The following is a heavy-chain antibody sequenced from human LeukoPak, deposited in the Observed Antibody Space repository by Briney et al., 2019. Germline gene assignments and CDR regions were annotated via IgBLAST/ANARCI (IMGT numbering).Heavy chain of an antibody. Sequence: ASVKVSCKASGYTFTSYGISWVRQAPGQGLEWMGWISAYNGNTNYAQKLQGRVTMTTDTSTSTAYMELRSLRSDDTAVYYCARGLYDYVWGSYRYSTYYYYYGMDVWGQGTTVTVSS. V-gene: IGHV1-18*01. J-gene: IGHJ6*02. CDR1: GYTFTSYG. D-gene: IGHD3-16*02. CDR2: ISAYNGNT. CDR3: ARGLYDYVWGSYRYSTYYYYYGMDV.